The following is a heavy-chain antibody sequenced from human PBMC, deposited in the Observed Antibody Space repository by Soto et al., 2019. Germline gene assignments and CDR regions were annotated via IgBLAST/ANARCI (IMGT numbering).Heavy chain of an antibody. J-gene: IGHJ4*02. CDR1: GDSINNSGFY. V-gene: IGHV4-39*01. CDR3: ERQRHWLGVLDY. D-gene: IGHD6-19*01. Sequence: QLQLQESGPGLVKPSETLSLTCTVSGDSINNSGFYWGWIRQHPGKGLEWIGSIFYSGSTYYNSSRRSRVTIYIDTYKYQLSLKLSSVTAADTAVYYCERQRHWLGVLDYWGQGTLVPVSS. CDR2: IFYSGST.